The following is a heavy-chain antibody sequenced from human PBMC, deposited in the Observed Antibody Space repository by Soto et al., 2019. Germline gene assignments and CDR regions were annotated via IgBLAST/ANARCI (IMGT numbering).Heavy chain of an antibody. Sequence: ASVKVSCKASGGTFSSYAISWVRQAPGQGLEWMGVFIPIFGTANYAQKFQGRVTITAAESTSTAYMELSSLRSEDTDVSFCARDENYSNDYMDVWGKGTTVTVSS. J-gene: IGHJ6*03. V-gene: IGHV1-69*13. CDR2: FIPIFGTA. CDR3: ARDENYSNDYMDV. D-gene: IGHD4-4*01. CDR1: GGTFSSYA.